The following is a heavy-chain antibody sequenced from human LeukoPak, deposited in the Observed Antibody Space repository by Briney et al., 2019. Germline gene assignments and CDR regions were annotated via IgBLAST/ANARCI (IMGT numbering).Heavy chain of an antibody. Sequence: GGSLRLSCAVSGFSFNSYSMNWVRQAPGKGLEWVSSISSSSSYIYYADSVKGRFTISRDNAKNSLYLQMNSLRAEDTAVYYCVRGFCSGGSCYSPFFYHYYMDVWGKGTTVTVSS. CDR3: VRGFCSGGSCYSPFFYHYYMDV. CDR2: ISSSSSYI. J-gene: IGHJ6*03. V-gene: IGHV3-21*01. D-gene: IGHD2-15*01. CDR1: GFSFNSYS.